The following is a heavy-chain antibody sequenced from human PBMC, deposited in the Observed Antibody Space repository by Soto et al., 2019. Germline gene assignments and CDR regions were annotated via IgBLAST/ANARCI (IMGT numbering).Heavy chain of an antibody. CDR2: IYPGDSDT. CDR3: ARVENPSSYVWDGMGV. D-gene: IGHD3-16*01. V-gene: IGHV5-51*01. J-gene: IGHJ6*02. CDR1: GYSFTSYW. Sequence: GESLKISCKGSGYSFTSYWIGWVRQMPGKGLEWMGIIYPGDSDTRYSPSFQGQVTISADKSISTAYLQWSRLKASDTAMYYCARVENPSSYVWDGMGVWGQGTTVTVPS.